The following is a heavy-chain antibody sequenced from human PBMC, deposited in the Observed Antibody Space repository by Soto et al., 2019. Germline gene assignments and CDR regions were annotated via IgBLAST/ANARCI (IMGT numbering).Heavy chain of an antibody. D-gene: IGHD1-26*01. CDR1: RFSFSTYA. J-gene: IGHJ3*02. CDR2: ISYDGGNE. CDR3: ARDRSGSHEIDDSLDI. V-gene: IGHV3-30-3*01. Sequence: QVQLVESGGGVVQPGRSLRLSCAASRFSFSTYAIHWVRQAQGKGLEWVAGISYDGGNEYYADSVKGRFTISRDNSKSTLYLKMNSLGPDDTAVYYCARDRSGSHEIDDSLDIWGRGTMVTVSS.